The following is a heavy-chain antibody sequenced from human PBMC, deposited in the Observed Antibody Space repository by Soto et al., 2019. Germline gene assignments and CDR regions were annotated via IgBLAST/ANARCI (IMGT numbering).Heavy chain of an antibody. CDR1: GFTFSSYA. J-gene: IGHJ4*02. Sequence: PGGSLRLSCAASGFTFSSYAMSWVRQAPGKGLEWVSAISGSGGSTYYADSVKGRFTISRDNSKNTLYLQMNSLRAEDTAVYYCAKRLGGYYYDSSGLRGPFDYWGQGTLVTVSS. CDR2: ISGSGGST. V-gene: IGHV3-23*01. D-gene: IGHD3-22*01. CDR3: AKRLGGYYYDSSGLRGPFDY.